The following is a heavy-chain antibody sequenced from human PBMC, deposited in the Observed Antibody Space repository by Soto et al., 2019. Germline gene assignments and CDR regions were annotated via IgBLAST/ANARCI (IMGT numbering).Heavy chain of an antibody. CDR2: IGGSGGNT. D-gene: IGHD4-4*01. CDR3: ARVASDYINSADH. CDR1: GFIFNAYA. J-gene: IGHJ4*02. Sequence: EVQLLESGGGLVQPGGSLRLSCAASGFIFNAYAMTWVRQAPGKGLEWVSAIGGSGGNTYYAASVKGRFTISRDNAKDTGDRERNRRRGDDTAVDFCARVASDYINSADHWGQGILVTVSS. V-gene: IGHV3-23*01.